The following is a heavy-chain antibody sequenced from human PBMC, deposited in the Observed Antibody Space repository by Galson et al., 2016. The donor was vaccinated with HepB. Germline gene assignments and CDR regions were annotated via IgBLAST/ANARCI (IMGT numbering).Heavy chain of an antibody. CDR3: ARVATVTTFYYYYGKDV. D-gene: IGHD4-17*01. V-gene: IGHV3-30-3*01. CDR2: ISDDGGNK. Sequence: SLRLSCAASGFTSSSYAMNWVRQAPGKGLEWVALISDDGGNKSYVDSVQGRFTISRDNSKNTLYLQMNSLGAEDTAVYYCARVATVTTFYYYYGKDVWGQGTTVTVSS. J-gene: IGHJ6*02. CDR1: GFTSSSYA.